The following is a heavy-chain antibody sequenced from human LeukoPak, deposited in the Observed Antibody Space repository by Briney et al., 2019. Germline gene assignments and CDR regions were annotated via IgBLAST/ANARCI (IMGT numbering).Heavy chain of an antibody. CDR3: ARGTLYRGWSYYLDF. D-gene: IGHD6-19*01. J-gene: IGHJ4*02. CDR1: GGSISSYY. Sequence: SETLSLTCTVSGGSISSYYWTWIRQPPGKALEWIGSVYYSGTTSYNPSLKSRVTISVDMSKNHFSLRLRSVTAADTAMYYCARGTLYRGWSYYLDFWGQGSQVTVSS. CDR2: VYYSGTT. V-gene: IGHV4-59*12.